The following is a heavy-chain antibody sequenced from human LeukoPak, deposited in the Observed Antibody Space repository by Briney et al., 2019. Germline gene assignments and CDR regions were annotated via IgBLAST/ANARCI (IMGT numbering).Heavy chain of an antibody. D-gene: IGHD1-7*01. J-gene: IGHJ4*02. V-gene: IGHV4-34*01. CDR1: GGSFSGYY. Sequence: SETLSLTCAVYGGSFSGYYWSWIRQPPGKGLEWIGEINHSGSTNYNPSLKSRVTISVDTSKNQFSLKLSSVTAADTAVYYCARGLAWNYPRYWGQGTLVTVSS. CDR2: INHSGST. CDR3: ARGLAWNYPRY.